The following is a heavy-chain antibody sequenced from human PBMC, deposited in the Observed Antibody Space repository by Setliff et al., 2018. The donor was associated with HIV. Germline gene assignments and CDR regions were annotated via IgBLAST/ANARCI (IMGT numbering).Heavy chain of an antibody. CDR3: ATGIAVAPDY. D-gene: IGHD6-19*01. CDR1: GESFSYYF. J-gene: IGHJ4*02. CDR2: INHSGST. V-gene: IGHV4-34*01. Sequence: SETLSLTCAVYGESFSYYFWSWVRQPPGKGLEWIGEINHSGSTNYNPSLKSRVTISADTSKNQFSLKLTSVTAADTAVYYCATGIAVAPDYWGQGSLVTVSS.